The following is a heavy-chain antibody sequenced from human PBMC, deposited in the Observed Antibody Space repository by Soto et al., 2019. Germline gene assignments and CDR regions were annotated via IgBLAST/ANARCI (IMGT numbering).Heavy chain of an antibody. V-gene: IGHV4-38-2*01. D-gene: IGHD6-13*01. CDR3: ARSLLTSSWYAGS. CDR1: GYSISSGYY. Sequence: SETQSPTCAVSGYSISSGYYRGWIRQPPGKGLEWIGSIYHSGTTYYNPSLKSRVTISLDTSKNQFSLKLSSVTAADTAVYYCARSLLTSSWYAGSWGQGTLVTVSS. J-gene: IGHJ5*02. CDR2: IYHSGTT.